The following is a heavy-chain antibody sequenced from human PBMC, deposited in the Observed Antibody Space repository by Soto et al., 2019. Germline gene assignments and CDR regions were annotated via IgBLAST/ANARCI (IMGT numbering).Heavy chain of an antibody. Sequence: QVQLQESGPGLVKPSETLSLTCTVSGGSVSSGSYYWSWIRQPPGKGLEWIGYIYYSGSTNYNPSLKSRVTISVDTSKNQFSLKLSSVTAADTAVYYCARGNSAYDYHFDYWGQGTLVTVSS. J-gene: IGHJ4*02. V-gene: IGHV4-61*01. CDR1: GGSVSSGSYY. CDR2: IYYSGST. D-gene: IGHD5-12*01. CDR3: ARGNSAYDYHFDY.